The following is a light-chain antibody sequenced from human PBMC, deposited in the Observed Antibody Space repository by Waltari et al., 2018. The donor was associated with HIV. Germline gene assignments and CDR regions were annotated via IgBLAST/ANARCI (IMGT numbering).Light chain of an antibody. Sequence: DIQMTQSPSSLSASVGDRVTITCRASQNIDNWLAWYQHKPGRGPKVLIFKTSTLETGVPPRYSSSSSGTEFTLTITSLQPDDVATYYCHKYNAYPPTFGGGTKVEIK. V-gene: IGKV1-5*03. CDR2: KTS. J-gene: IGKJ4*01. CDR3: HKYNAYPPT. CDR1: QNIDNW.